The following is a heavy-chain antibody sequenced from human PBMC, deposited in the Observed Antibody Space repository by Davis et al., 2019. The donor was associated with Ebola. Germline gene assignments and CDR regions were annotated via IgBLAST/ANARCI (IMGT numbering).Heavy chain of an antibody. CDR2: IYSGAGGST. V-gene: IGHV3-53*01. Sequence: PGGSLRLSCAASGFTVSSNYMTWVRQAPGKGLEWVSIIYSGAGGSTYYADPVKGRFTISRDNSRSTLYLQMNSLRADDTAVYYCAGRTYGSGSFWGQGTLVTVSS. CDR3: AGRTYGSGSF. CDR1: GFTVSSNY. D-gene: IGHD3-10*01. J-gene: IGHJ4*02.